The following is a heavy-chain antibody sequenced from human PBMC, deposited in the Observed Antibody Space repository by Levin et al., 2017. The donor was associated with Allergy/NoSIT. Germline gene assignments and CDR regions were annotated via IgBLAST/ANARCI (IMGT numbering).Heavy chain of an antibody. CDR2: IWYDGSNK. CDR3: ASDLVPGTKLYYFDY. D-gene: IGHD2-15*01. J-gene: IGHJ4*02. CDR1: GFTFSSYG. V-gene: IGHV3-33*01. Sequence: PGESLKISCAASGFTFSSYGMHWVRQAPGKGLEWVAVIWYDGSNKYYADSVKGRFPISRDNSKNTLYLQMNRLRAEDTAVYYCASDLVPGTKLYYFDYWGQGTLVTVSS.